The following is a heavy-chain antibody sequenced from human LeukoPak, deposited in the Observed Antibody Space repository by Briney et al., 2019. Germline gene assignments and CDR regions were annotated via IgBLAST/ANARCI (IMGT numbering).Heavy chain of an antibody. V-gene: IGHV3-21*01. J-gene: IGHJ4*02. CDR3: AKILSDIVVVPAAS. CDR2: ISSTGSYI. Sequence: GGSLRLSCAASGFNLNSYMLNWVRQAPGKGLEWVSSISSTGSYIYHADSVKGRFTISRDNSKNTLYLQMNSLRAEDTAVYYCAKILSDIVVVPAASWGQGTLVTVSS. D-gene: IGHD2-2*01. CDR1: GFNLNSYM.